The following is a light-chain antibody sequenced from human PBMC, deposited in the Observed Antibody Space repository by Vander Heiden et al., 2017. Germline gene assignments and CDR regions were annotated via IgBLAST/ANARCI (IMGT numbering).Light chain of an antibody. CDR3: QQYDTYWWT. Sequence: DIHTTQSPSTLSASVGDRVTITCRASQSISSWLAWYQQKPGKAPKLLIYTASSLKSGVPSRFSGSGSGTEFTLTISSLQPDDSATYYCQQYDTYWWTFGQGTKVEIK. CDR2: TAS. CDR1: QSISSW. J-gene: IGKJ1*01. V-gene: IGKV1-5*03.